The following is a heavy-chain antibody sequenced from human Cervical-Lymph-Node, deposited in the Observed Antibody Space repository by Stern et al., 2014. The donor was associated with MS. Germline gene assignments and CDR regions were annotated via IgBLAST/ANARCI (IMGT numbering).Heavy chain of an antibody. CDR2: IIPIFGTA. CDR1: GGTFSSYA. J-gene: IGHJ4*02. CDR3: ARSYGAVAGTGSDY. V-gene: IGHV1-69*01. Sequence: VQLVESGAEVKKPGSSVKVSCKASGGTFSSYATSWVRQAPGQGLEWVGGIIPIFGTANYAQKFQGRVTITADESTSTAYMELSSLRSEDTAVYYCARSYGAVAGTGSDYWGQGTLVTVSS. D-gene: IGHD6-19*01.